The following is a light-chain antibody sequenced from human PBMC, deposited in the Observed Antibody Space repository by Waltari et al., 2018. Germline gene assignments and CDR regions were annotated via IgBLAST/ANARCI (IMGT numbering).Light chain of an antibody. Sequence: ENVLTQSPATLSLSPGERATLSCRASHSVGSHLAWYQQKPGQAPRLLIYDASNRATGIPARFSGSGSETDFTLTISGVEPEEFAVYYCQQRSNWPGTFGPGTKVDIK. J-gene: IGKJ3*01. CDR3: QQRSNWPGT. V-gene: IGKV3-11*01. CDR1: HSVGSH. CDR2: DAS.